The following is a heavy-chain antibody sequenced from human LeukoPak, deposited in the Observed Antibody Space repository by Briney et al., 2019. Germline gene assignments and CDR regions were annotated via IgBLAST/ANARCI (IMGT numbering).Heavy chain of an antibody. CDR2: INPNSGDT. J-gene: IGHJ4*02. Sequence: ASVKVSCKASGYTFTGYHMHWVRQAPGQGLEWMGRINPNSGDTNYAQRFQGRVAMTRDTSISTAFMELTRLRSDDTAVYYCARDYCSSTSCLFDYWGQGTLVTVSS. CDR3: ARDYCSSTSCLFDY. D-gene: IGHD2-2*01. CDR1: GYTFTGYH. V-gene: IGHV1-2*06.